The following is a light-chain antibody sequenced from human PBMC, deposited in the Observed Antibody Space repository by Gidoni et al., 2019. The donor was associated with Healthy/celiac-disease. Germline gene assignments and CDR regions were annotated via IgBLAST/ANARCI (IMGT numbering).Light chain of an antibody. V-gene: IGKV1-39*01. CDR2: AAS. Sequence: DIQMTQSPSSLSASVGDRVTITCRASQSISSYLNWYQQKPGKAPKLLIYAASSLQSGVPSRFSGSGSWTDFTFTISSLQPEDFATYYCQQSYSTLLTFGGGTKVEIK. CDR1: QSISSY. J-gene: IGKJ4*01. CDR3: QQSYSTLLT.